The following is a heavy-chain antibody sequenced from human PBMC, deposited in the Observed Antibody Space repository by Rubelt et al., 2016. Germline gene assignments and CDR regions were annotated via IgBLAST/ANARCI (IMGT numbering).Heavy chain of an antibody. CDR3: ARGGSWGLVQH. CDR2: ITSSSSSI. D-gene: IGHD6-13*01. Sequence: VQLVESGGGVVQPGRSLRLSCAASGFISSDHGMHWVRQAPGKGLEWVSYITSSSSSIQYADSVRGRFTISRDNAKNSLYLQSNSRRAEDTAVYYCARGGSWGLVQHWGQGTLVTVSS. J-gene: IGHJ1*01. V-gene: IGHV3-48*04. CDR1: GFISSDHG.